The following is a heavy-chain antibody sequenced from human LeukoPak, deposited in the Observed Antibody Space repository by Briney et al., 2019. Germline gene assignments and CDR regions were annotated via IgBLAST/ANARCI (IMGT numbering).Heavy chain of an antibody. D-gene: IGHD4-17*01. CDR3: ERGGGPYGDYYWYFDI. CDR2: INPNSGGT. V-gene: IGHV1-2*02. CDR1: GYTFTGYY. Sequence: ASVKVSCKASGYTFTGYYMHWVRQAPGQGLEWMGWINPNSGGTNYAQKFQGRVTMTRDTSISTAYMELSRLRSDDTAVYYCERGGGPYGDYYWYFDIWGRGTLVTVSS. J-gene: IGHJ2*01.